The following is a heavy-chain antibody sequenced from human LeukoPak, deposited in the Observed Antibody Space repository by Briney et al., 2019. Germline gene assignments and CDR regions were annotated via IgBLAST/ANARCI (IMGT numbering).Heavy chain of an antibody. CDR3: ERVSGVRRGGKPVYYFDY. CDR2: INPKTGGT. D-gene: IGHD6-25*01. Sequence: ASVKVSCKASGYTFTSYYMHWVRQAPGQGLEWMGWINPKTGGTKYAQKFQGRVTMTRDTSISTAYMELSRMRSDDTAVYYCERVSGVRRGGKPVYYFDYWSQGTLVTVSS. CDR1: GYTFTSYY. J-gene: IGHJ4*02. V-gene: IGHV1-2*02.